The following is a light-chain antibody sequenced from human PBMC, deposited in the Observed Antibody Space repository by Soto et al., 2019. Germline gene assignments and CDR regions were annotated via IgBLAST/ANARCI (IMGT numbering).Light chain of an antibody. CDR1: SSDGGGYNY. V-gene: IGLV2-8*01. J-gene: IGLJ1*01. CDR3: SSYAGSNNFEV. CDR2: EVN. Sequence: QSALTQPPSASGSPGQSVTIYCTGTSSDGGGYNYVSWYQQHPGKAPKLMIYEVNKRPSGVPDRFSGSKSGNTASLTVSGLQAEDEDYYYCSSYAGSNNFEVFGTGTKLTVL.